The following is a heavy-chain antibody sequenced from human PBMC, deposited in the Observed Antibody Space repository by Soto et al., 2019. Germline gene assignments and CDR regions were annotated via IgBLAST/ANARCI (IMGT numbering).Heavy chain of an antibody. CDR2: IDPSDSYT. D-gene: IGHD3-22*01. V-gene: IGHV5-10-1*01. CDR1: GYSFTSYW. Sequence: PGESLKISCKGSGYSFTSYWISWVRQMPGKGLEWMGRIDPSDSYTNYSPSFQGHVTISADKSISTAYLQWSSLKASDTAMYYCARQLGDSSGYGPYYYYGMDFWGQGTTVTVSS. CDR3: ARQLGDSSGYGPYYYYGMDF. J-gene: IGHJ6*02.